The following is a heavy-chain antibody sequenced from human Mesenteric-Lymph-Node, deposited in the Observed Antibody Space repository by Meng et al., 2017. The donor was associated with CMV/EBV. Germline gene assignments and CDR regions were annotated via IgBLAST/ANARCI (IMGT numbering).Heavy chain of an antibody. CDR1: GFTFSSYS. CDR2: ISSSSSYI. J-gene: IGHJ3*02. D-gene: IGHD2-2*01. V-gene: IGHV3-21*01. Sequence: GESLKISCAASGFTFSSYSMNWVRQAPGKGLEWVSSISSSSSYIYYADSVKGRFTISRDNAKNSLYLQMNSLRAEDTAVYYCARYCSRTSCYSGAFDIWGQGTMVTVSS. CDR3: ARYCSRTSCYSGAFDI.